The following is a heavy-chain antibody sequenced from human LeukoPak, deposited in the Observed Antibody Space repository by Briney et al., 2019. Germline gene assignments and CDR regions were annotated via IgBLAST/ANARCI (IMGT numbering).Heavy chain of an antibody. V-gene: IGHV1-8*01. CDR1: GYSFTSYD. J-gene: IGHJ4*02. CDR2: MNPNSGNT. CDR3: ARGSSYYDILTGYYNGDY. D-gene: IGHD3-9*01. Sequence: ASVKVSCKASGYSFTSYDINWVRQATGQGLEWLGLMNPNSGNTGYAQNFQGRVTMTRSTSTSTAYMELSSLRSDDTAVYYCARGSSYYDILTGYYNGDYWGQGTLVTVSS.